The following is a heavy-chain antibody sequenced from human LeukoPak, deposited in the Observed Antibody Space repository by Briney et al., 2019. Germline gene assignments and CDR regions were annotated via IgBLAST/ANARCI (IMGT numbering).Heavy chain of an antibody. J-gene: IGHJ4*02. V-gene: IGHV1-18*01. Sequence: ASVKVSYKASGYTFTSYGISWVRQAPGQGLEWMGWISAYNGNTNYAQKLQGRVTMTTDTSTSTAYMELRSLRSDDTAVYYCARDYDSSGYYDPPGDYWGQGTLVTVSS. CDR3: ARDYDSSGYYDPPGDY. CDR2: ISAYNGNT. D-gene: IGHD3-22*01. CDR1: GYTFTSYG.